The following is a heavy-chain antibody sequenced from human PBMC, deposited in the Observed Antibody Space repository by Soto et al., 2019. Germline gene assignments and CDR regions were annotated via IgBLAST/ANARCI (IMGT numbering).Heavy chain of an antibody. Sequence: EVQLVESGGGLVQPGGSLRLSCAASGFTFSSYSMNWVRQAPGKGLEWVSYISSSSSTIYYADSVKGRCTISRDNAKNSLYLQMNSLRDEDTAVYYGARAHNYDSSGPLDYWGQGTLVTVSS. CDR1: GFTFSSYS. J-gene: IGHJ4*02. CDR3: ARAHNYDSSGPLDY. D-gene: IGHD3-22*01. V-gene: IGHV3-48*02. CDR2: ISSSSSTI.